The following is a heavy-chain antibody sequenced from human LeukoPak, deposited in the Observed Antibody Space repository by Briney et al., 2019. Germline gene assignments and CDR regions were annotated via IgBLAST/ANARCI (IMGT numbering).Heavy chain of an antibody. V-gene: IGHV1-18*01. CDR3: ARNTYGYKFSMDV. CDR2: VTAFNENT. CDR1: GFALTTYN. Sequence: ASVTVSCKASGFALTTYNIVWLRQAPGQGLEWVGWVTAFNENTHYSRKVQGRVTMTRDTSTSTAYMELRSLRSDDTAVYYCARNTYGYKFSMDVWGQGALATVSS. J-gene: IGHJ4*02. D-gene: IGHD5-24*01.